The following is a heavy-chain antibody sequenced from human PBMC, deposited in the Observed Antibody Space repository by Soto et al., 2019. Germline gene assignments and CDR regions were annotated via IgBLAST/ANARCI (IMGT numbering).Heavy chain of an antibody. CDR1: GCTFTNYG. Sequence: QVQLVQSGAEVKRPGTSVKVSCKVSGCTFTNYGINWVRQAPGQGLEWVGWFNPANRNTNYAQKFQDRVSMTTDTSTNTAYMELRGLRSDDSAVYYCARVRFGDPFDFWGQGTLVTVSS. J-gene: IGHJ4*02. V-gene: IGHV1-18*01. CDR3: ARVRFGDPFDF. D-gene: IGHD2-21*02. CDR2: FNPANRNT.